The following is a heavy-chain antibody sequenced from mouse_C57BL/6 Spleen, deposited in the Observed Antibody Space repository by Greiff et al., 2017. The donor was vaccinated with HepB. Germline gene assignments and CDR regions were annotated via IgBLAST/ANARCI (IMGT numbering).Heavy chain of an antibody. Sequence: ESGPGLVKPSQSLSLTCSVTGYSIPSGYYWNWIRQFPGNKLEWMGYISYDGSNNYNPSLKNRISITRDTSKNQFFLKLNSVTTEDTATYYCAKAPWYFDVWGTGTTVTVSS. CDR1: GYSIPSGYY. V-gene: IGHV3-6*01. CDR3: AKAPWYFDV. CDR2: ISYDGSN. J-gene: IGHJ1*03.